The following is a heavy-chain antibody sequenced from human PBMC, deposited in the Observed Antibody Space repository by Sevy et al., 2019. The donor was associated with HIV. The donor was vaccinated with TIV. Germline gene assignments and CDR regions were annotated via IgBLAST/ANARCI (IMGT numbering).Heavy chain of an antibody. CDR2: ISGSGATT. D-gene: IGHD3-3*01. CDR3: AKFHGTSSFVGAFDM. Sequence: GGSLRLSCRGSGFTFSNYAMSWVRQAPGKGLKWLSGISGSGATTYDADSAKGRFTISRDNSKNSLFLQMNSLKAEDTAVYYCAKFHGTSSFVGAFDMWGQGTLVTVSS. CDR1: GFTFSNYA. V-gene: IGHV3-23*01. J-gene: IGHJ3*02.